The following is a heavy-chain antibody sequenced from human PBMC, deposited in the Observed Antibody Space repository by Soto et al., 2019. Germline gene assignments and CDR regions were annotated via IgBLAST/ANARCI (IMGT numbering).Heavy chain of an antibody. CDR1: GGSFSGYY. CDR3: ARDLLSGSYFHPFDY. Sequence: SETLSLTCAVYGGSFSGYYWSWIRQPPGKGLEWIGEINHSGSTNYNPSLKSRVTISVDTSKNQFSLKLSSVTAADTAVYYCARDLLSGSYFHPFDYWGQGTLVTVPQ. D-gene: IGHD1-26*01. V-gene: IGHV4-34*01. CDR2: INHSGST. J-gene: IGHJ4*02.